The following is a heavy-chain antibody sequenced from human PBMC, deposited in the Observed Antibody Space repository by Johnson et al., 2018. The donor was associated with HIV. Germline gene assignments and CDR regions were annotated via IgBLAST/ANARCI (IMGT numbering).Heavy chain of an antibody. CDR1: GLTFSGSA. Sequence: VHLVESGGGMVQPGGSLRLSCAASGLTFSGSAMHWVRQAPGMGLEWVAFTRYDGSNKHYVDSVKGRFTISRDNSKNTLYLQMNSLRAEDTAVYYCAREGYYSADAFDIWGQGTMVTVSS. D-gene: IGHD3-22*01. CDR2: TRYDGSNK. J-gene: IGHJ3*02. CDR3: AREGYYSADAFDI. V-gene: IGHV3-30*02.